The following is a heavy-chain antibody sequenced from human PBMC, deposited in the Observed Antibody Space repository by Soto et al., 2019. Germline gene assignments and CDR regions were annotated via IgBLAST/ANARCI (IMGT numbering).Heavy chain of an antibody. V-gene: IGHV3-23*01. CDR3: AGALENPYFYYGLNV. J-gene: IGHJ6*02. CDR1: GFTFSDYG. D-gene: IGHD1-1*01. CDR2: ISGGGGTT. Sequence: EVQLLESGGGLVQPGGSLRLSCAASGFTFSDYGMSWVRQAPGKGLEWVSGISGGGGTTNYADSVKGRFTISRDNSKNTLYLQMNSLRAEDTAVYYCAGALENPYFYYGLNVWGQGTTVTVSS.